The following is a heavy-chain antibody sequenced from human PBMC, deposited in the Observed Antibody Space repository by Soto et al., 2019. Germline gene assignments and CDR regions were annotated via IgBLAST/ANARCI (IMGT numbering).Heavy chain of an antibody. J-gene: IGHJ4*02. CDR1: GFTFSAHY. CDR3: ARVSLVGPSGGRYFDY. CDR2: IKNKANSYTT. D-gene: IGHD1-26*01. Sequence: EVQLVESGGGLVQPGGSLRLSCAASGFTFSAHYMDWVRQAPGKGLAWVGRIKNKANSYTTEYAASVEGRFTISREDSQNSLYLQMNSLKTEDTAVYYCARVSLVGPSGGRYFDYWGQGSQVAVSS. V-gene: IGHV3-72*01.